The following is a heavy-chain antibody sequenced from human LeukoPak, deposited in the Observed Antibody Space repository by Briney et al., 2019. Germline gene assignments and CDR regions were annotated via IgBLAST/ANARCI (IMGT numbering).Heavy chain of an antibody. CDR3: ARDRGELGERYFDY. J-gene: IGHJ4*02. V-gene: IGHV3-20*04. Sequence: PAGGSLRLSCAASGFTFDDYGMSWVRQAPGKGLEWVSGINWNGGSTGYADSVKGRFTISRDNAKNSLYLQMNSLRAKDTALYYCARDRGELGERYFDYWGQGTLVTVSS. CDR2: INWNGGST. D-gene: IGHD7-27*01. CDR1: GFTFDDYG.